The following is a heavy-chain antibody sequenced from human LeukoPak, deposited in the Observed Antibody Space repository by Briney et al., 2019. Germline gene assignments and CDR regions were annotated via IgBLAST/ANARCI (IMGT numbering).Heavy chain of an antibody. CDR2: IHTSGST. D-gene: IGHD3-22*01. CDR1: GGSISSYY. V-gene: IGHV4-4*07. CDR3: ARGVREYYDSSGYYRVAFDI. J-gene: IGHJ3*02. Sequence: SETLSLTCTVSGGSISSYYWSWIRQPAGKGLEWIGRIHTSGSTNYNPSLKSRVTMSVDTSKNQFSLKLSSVTAADTAVYYCARGVREYYDSSGYYRVAFDIWGQGTMVTVSS.